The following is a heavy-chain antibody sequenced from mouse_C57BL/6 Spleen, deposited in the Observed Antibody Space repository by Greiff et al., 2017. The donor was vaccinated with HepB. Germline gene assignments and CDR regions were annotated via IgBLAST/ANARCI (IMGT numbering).Heavy chain of an antibody. CDR2: INPSTGGT. J-gene: IGHJ3*01. Sequence: EVKLVESGPELVKPGASVKISCKASGYSFTGYYMNWVKQSPEKSLEWIGEINPSTGGTTYNQKFKAKATLTVDKSSSTAYMQLKSLTSEDSAVYYCARGWLLPSAWFAYWGQGTLVTVSA. V-gene: IGHV1-42*01. D-gene: IGHD2-3*01. CDR1: GYSFTGYY. CDR3: ARGWLLPSAWFAY.